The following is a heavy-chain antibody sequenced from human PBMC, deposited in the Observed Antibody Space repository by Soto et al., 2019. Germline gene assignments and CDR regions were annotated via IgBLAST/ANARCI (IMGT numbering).Heavy chain of an antibody. V-gene: IGHV3-66*01. Sequence: EVQLVESGGGLVQPGGSLRLSCAASEFTVGNNYMSWVRQAPGKGLEWVSLIYSNGDTRYADSVRGRFTISRDSSKNILYLQMNSPRADDTAIYYCMNRPRAWGRGTLVTVSS. J-gene: IGHJ5*02. D-gene: IGHD6-6*01. CDR1: EFTVGNNY. CDR3: MNRPRA. CDR2: IYSNGDT.